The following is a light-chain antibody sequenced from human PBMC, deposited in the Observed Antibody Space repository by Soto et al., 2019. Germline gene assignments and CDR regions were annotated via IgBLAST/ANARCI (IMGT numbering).Light chain of an antibody. J-gene: IGKJ4*01. CDR2: DAS. V-gene: IGKV3-11*01. CDR1: QSVSGY. Sequence: EIVLTQSPATLSLSPGERATLSCRASQSVSGYLAWYQQKPGQAPRLLMYDASNRATGIPARFSGSVSGTDFTLTISSLEPEDFAGYYCQQRSNWPSTFGGGTKVEIK. CDR3: QQRSNWPST.